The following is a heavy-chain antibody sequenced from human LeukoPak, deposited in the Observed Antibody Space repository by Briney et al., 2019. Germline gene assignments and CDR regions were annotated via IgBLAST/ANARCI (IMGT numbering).Heavy chain of an antibody. CDR2: IKEDGSKE. J-gene: IGHJ4*02. CDR3: ATPLDYYDSSGYHQGGD. CDR1: RFTFSNYW. V-gene: IGHV3-7*03. D-gene: IGHD3-22*01. Sequence: GGSLRLSCAASRFTFSNYWMTWVRQAPGKGLEWVANIKEDGSKENYVDSVKGRFTISRDNARNSLYLQMNSLRAEDTAVYYCATPLDYYDSSGYHQGGDWGQGTLVTVSS.